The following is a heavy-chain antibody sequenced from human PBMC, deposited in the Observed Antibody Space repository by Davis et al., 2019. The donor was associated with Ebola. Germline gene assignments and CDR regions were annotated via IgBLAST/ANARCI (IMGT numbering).Heavy chain of an antibody. Sequence: SVKVSCKASGFTFTSSAVQWVRQARGQRLEWIGWIVVGSGNTNYAQKFQERVTITRDMSTSTAYMELSSLRSDDTAVYYCARDQILEKLQRDYGMDVWGQGTTVTVSS. CDR2: IVVGSGNT. CDR3: ARDQILEKLQRDYGMDV. V-gene: IGHV1-58*01. D-gene: IGHD2-15*01. J-gene: IGHJ6*02. CDR1: GFTFTSSA.